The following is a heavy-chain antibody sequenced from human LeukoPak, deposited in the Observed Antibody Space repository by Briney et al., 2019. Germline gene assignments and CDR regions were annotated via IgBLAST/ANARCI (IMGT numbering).Heavy chain of an antibody. D-gene: IGHD2-15*01. Sequence: AGGSLRLSCTASGFTFSSYTMSWVRQAPGKGLKWVSTITTGGPNTYYADSVKGRFTVSRDDSKNTLYLQMNSLRAEDTAVYYCAKGSGSSCYSPCDYWGQGILVTVSS. V-gene: IGHV3-23*01. J-gene: IGHJ4*02. CDR2: ITTGGPNT. CDR1: GFTFSSYT. CDR3: AKGSGSSCYSPCDY.